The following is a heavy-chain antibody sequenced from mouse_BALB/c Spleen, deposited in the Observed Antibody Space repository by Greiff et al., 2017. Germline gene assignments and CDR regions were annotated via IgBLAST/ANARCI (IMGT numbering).Heavy chain of an antibody. CDR1: GFTFSSYA. Sequence: EVKVEESGGGLVKPGGSLKLSCAASGFTFSSYAMSWVRQTPEKRLEWVASISSGGSTYYPDSVKGRFTISRDNARNILYLQMSSLRSEDTAMYYCARHDGYPYFDYWGQGTTLTVSS. V-gene: IGHV5-6-5*01. CDR2: ISSGGST. D-gene: IGHD2-3*01. J-gene: IGHJ2*01. CDR3: ARHDGYPYFDY.